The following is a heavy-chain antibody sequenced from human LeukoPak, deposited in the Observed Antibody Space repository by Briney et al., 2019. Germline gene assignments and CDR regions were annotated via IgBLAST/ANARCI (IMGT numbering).Heavy chain of an antibody. Sequence: ASVKVSCKASGYTFTGYYMHWVRQAPGQGLEWMGWINPNSGGTNYAQKFQGRVTMTRDTSISTAYMELSRLRSDDTAVYYCARVRQLVRNWSDPWGQGTLVTVSS. D-gene: IGHD6-6*01. J-gene: IGHJ5*02. CDR1: GYTFTGYY. V-gene: IGHV1-2*02. CDR3: ARVRQLVRNWSDP. CDR2: INPNSGGT.